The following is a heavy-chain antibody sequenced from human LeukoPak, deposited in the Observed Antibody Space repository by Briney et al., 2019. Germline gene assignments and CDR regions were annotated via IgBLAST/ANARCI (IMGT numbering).Heavy chain of an antibody. D-gene: IGHD1-1*01. Sequence: GGSLRLSCAASGFTFNTYAMNWVRQAPGKGLEWVSYISGSSGIIDYADSVRGRFTISRDNAKNSLYLQMNSLRAEDTAVYYCARGQLTNWFDPWGQGTLVTVSS. CDR3: ARGQLTNWFDP. J-gene: IGHJ5*02. CDR1: GFTFNTYA. CDR2: ISGSSGII. V-gene: IGHV3-48*01.